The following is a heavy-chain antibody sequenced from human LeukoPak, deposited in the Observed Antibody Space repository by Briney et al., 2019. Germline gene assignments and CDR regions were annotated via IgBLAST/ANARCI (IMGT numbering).Heavy chain of an antibody. J-gene: IGHJ4*02. CDR3: AKDLPYYDFWSGYYHKGPFDY. D-gene: IGHD3-3*01. CDR1: GFTFSSYA. Sequence: LGGSLRLSCAASGFTFSSYAMSWVRQAPGKGLEWVSAISGSGGSTYYADSVKGRFTISRDNSKNTLYLQMNSLRAEDTAVYYCAKDLPYYDFWSGYYHKGPFDYWGQGTLVTVSS. CDR2: ISGSGGST. V-gene: IGHV3-23*01.